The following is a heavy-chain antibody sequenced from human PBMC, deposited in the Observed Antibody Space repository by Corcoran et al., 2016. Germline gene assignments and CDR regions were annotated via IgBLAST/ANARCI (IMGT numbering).Heavy chain of an antibody. CDR3: ERGGGSYYFDY. CDR2: INPSGGST. D-gene: IGHD1-26*01. V-gene: IGHV1-46*01. CDR1: GYTFTSYY. Sequence: QVQLVQSGAEVKKPGASVKVSCKASGYTFTSYYMHWVRQAPGQGLEWMGIINPSGGSTSYAQKFQGRVTMTRDTSTSTVYMELSSLRSEDTAVYSCERGGGSYYFDYWGQGTLVTVSS. J-gene: IGHJ4*02.